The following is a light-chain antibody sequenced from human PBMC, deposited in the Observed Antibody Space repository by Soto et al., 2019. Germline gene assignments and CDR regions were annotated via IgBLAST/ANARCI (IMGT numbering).Light chain of an antibody. J-gene: IGKJ1*01. CDR1: QSVSSNY. V-gene: IGKV3-20*01. CDR3: QQYGSSPRT. CDR2: VAS. Sequence: EIVLTQSPGTLSLSPGERATLSCRASQSVSSNYLAWYQQKPGQAPRVLIYVASSRATGIPDRFSGSGSGTDFTLTISRLEPEDFAVYYCQQYGSSPRTFGQGTKVEIK.